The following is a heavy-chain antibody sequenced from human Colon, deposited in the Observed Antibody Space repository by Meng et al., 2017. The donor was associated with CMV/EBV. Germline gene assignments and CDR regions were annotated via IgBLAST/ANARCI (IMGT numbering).Heavy chain of an antibody. CDR3: ARDQYYDILTGNYDY. CDR2: IRFDGNDK. D-gene: IGHD3-9*01. Sequence: GESLKISCEASGFVFRSYGMHWVRQAPGKGLEWVAGIRFDGNDKYYADFVRGRFTISRDNSKNTVHLQINTLRTEDTAVYYCARDQYYDILTGNYDYWGQGTLVTVSS. J-gene: IGHJ4*02. CDR1: GFVFRSYG. V-gene: IGHV3-30*02.